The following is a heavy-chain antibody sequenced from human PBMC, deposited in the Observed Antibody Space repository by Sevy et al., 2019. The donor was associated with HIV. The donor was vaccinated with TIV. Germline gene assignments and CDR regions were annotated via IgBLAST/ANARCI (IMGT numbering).Heavy chain of an antibody. Sequence: GGSLRLSCAASGFTFSSYSMNWVRQAPGKGLEWVSYISRSSSTIYYADSVKGRFTISRDNAKNSPYLQMNSLRDEDTAVYYCARERKMYDSSGYYFHFDYWGQGTLVTVSS. CDR1: GFTFSSYS. CDR2: ISRSSSTI. D-gene: IGHD3-22*01. CDR3: ARERKMYDSSGYYFHFDY. J-gene: IGHJ4*02. V-gene: IGHV3-48*02.